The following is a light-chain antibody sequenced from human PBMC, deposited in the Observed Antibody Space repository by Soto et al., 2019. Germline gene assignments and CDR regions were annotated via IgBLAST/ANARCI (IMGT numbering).Light chain of an antibody. V-gene: IGKV3-15*01. CDR1: QSVSSN. J-gene: IGKJ1*01. Sequence: RVMPQSPSTLSVSPGERAAVSCSASQSVSSNLAWYQQKPGQAPRLLIYGASTRATGIPARFSGSGSGTEFTLTISSPQSEDFAVYYCQQYNNWPRTFGQGTKV. CDR3: QQYNNWPRT. CDR2: GAS.